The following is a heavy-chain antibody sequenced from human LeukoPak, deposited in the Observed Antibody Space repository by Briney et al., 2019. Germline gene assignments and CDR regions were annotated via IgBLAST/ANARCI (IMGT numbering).Heavy chain of an antibody. CDR1: GFTFSSFT. V-gene: IGHV3-66*01. D-gene: IGHD6-13*01. CDR3: ASALYRYSSSWYDETDYYYYYGMDV. CDR2: IYSGGST. J-gene: IGHJ6*02. Sequence: GGSLRLSCAASGFTFSSFTMTWVRQAPGKGLEWVSVIYSGGSTYYADSVKGRFTISRDNSKNTLYLQMNSLRAEDTAVYYCASALYRYSSSWYDETDYYYYYGMDVWGQGTTVTVSS.